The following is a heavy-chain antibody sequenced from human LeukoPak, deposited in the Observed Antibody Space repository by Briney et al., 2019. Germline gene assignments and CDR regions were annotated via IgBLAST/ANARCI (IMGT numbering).Heavy chain of an antibody. V-gene: IGHV4-39*01. CDR2: INYSGNT. J-gene: IGHJ6*03. CDR3: ARRPQSYIDV. CDR1: GGSISSSSYY. Sequence: PSETLSLTCTVSGGSISSSSYYRGWIRQPPGKGLEWIGSINYSGNTSYNPSLKSRVTISVDTSKNQFSLNLSSVTAADTAVYYCARRPQSYIDVWGKGTTVTVSS.